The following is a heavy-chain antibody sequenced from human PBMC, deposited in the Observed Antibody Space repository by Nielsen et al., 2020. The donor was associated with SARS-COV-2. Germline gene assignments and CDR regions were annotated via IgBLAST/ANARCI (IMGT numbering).Heavy chain of an antibody. CDR1: GGSVTSHY. V-gene: IGHV4-59*02. D-gene: IGHD6-19*01. CDR2: IFHSGTT. Sequence: SETLSLTCTLSGGSVTSHYWSWIRQTPSKALEWIGSIFHSGTTHYNPSTSLKSRVTMSVDTSKNQFSLKLSSVTAADTAVYYCARVYSSGWFETGFDYWGQGTLVTVSS. CDR3: ARVYSSGWFETGFDY. J-gene: IGHJ4*02.